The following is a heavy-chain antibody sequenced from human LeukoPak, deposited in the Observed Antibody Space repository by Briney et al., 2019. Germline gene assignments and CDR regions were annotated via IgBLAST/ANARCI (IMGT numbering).Heavy chain of an antibody. D-gene: IGHD6-13*01. Sequence: SETLSLTCSVSGGSISSYYWSWIRHPPGKGLEWIGYIYYSGSTNDNPSLKSRVTISVDTSKNQFSLKLSSVTAADTAVYYCARHSPYSIAAAYFDYWGQGTLVTVSS. CDR2: IYYSGST. J-gene: IGHJ4*02. CDR1: GGSISSYY. V-gene: IGHV4-59*08. CDR3: ARHSPYSIAAAYFDY.